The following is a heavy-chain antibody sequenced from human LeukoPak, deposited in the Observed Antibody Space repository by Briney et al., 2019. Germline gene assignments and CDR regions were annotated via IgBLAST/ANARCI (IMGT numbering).Heavy chain of an antibody. Sequence: PSQTLSLTCAVSGGSISSGGYSWSWIRHPPGKALEWIGYIYHSGSTYYNPSLKSRVTISVDRSKNQFSLKLSSVTAADTAVYYCASSSSWPPEGYWGQGTLVTVSS. CDR3: ASSSSWPPEGY. CDR2: IYHSGST. V-gene: IGHV4-30-2*01. D-gene: IGHD6-13*01. J-gene: IGHJ4*02. CDR1: GGSISSGGYS.